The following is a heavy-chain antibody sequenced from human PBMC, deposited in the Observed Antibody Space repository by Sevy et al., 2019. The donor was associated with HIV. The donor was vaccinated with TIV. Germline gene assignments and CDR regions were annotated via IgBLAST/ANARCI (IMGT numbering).Heavy chain of an antibody. CDR2: ISYDGTNQ. J-gene: IGHJ4*02. CDR1: GFTFTTSG. Sequence: GGSLRLSCAASGFTFTTSGMHWVRQAPGRGLEWVAVISYDGTNQNYADSVKGRFIISRDNSKNKLSLQMNSLRTEDTAVYYCAKAAIVAVTASPNCFDYWGQGVLVTVSS. V-gene: IGHV3-30*18. D-gene: IGHD2-21*02. CDR3: AKAAIVAVTASPNCFDY.